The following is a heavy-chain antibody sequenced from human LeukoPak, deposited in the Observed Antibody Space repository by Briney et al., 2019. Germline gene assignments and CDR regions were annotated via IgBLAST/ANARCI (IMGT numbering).Heavy chain of an antibody. D-gene: IGHD1-26*01. CDR3: AREVRVGSYYGPLDY. CDR2: ISYDGSNK. Sequence: PGGSLRLSCAASGFTFSSYAMHWVRQAPGKGLEWVAVISYDGSNKYYADSVKGRFTISRDNSKNTLYLQMNSLRAEDTAVYYCAREVRVGSYYGPLDYWGQGTLVTVSS. CDR1: GFTFSSYA. V-gene: IGHV3-30-3*01. J-gene: IGHJ4*02.